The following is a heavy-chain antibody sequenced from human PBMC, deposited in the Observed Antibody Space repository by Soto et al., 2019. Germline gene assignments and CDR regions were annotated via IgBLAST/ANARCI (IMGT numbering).Heavy chain of an antibody. CDR2: IYYSGST. CDR3: ARGISSGWSINPYFAD. J-gene: IGHJ4*02. V-gene: IGHV4-31*03. CDR1: GGSISSGGYY. Sequence: PSETLSLTCTVSGGSISSGGYYWSWIRQHPGKGLEWIGYIYYSGSTYYNPSLKSRVTISVDTSKNQFSLKLSSVTAADTAVYYCARGISSGWSINPYFADWGQGTLVTVSS. D-gene: IGHD6-19*01.